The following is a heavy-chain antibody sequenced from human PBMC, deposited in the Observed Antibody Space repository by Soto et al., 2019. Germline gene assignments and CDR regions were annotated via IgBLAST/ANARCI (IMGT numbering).Heavy chain of an antibody. CDR3: ARVNYGSEGSAYYYYGMDV. V-gene: IGHV1-69*01. CDR2: FIPIFGTA. D-gene: IGHD3-10*01. Sequence: QVQLVQSGAEVQKPGSSVTVSCKASGGPFSSYAISCVRQAPGQGLEWMGGFIPIFGTANYAQKFQGRVTITADESTSTAYMQLSSLGSEDTAAYYCARVNYGSEGSAYYYYGMDVWGQGTTVTVSS. J-gene: IGHJ6*02. CDR1: GGPFSSYA.